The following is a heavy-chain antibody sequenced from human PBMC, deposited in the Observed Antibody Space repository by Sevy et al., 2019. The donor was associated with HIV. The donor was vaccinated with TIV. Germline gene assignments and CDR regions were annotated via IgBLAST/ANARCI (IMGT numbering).Heavy chain of an antibody. V-gene: IGHV3-15*01. CDR3: TTASWSQEDYYSY. J-gene: IGHJ4*02. CDR2: IKGKIYDGTI. D-gene: IGHD6-13*01. Sequence: GESLKISCAASGFTFSNAWMSWVRQAPGKGLEWVGRIKGKIYDGTIDYAAPVKGRFSISRVDSKNTLYLQMNSLKTEDTAVYYCTTASWSQEDYYSYWGQGTLVTVSS. CDR1: GFTFSNAW.